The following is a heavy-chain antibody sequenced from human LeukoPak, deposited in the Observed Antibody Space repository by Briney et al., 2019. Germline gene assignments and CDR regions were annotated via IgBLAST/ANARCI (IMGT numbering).Heavy chain of an antibody. CDR3: ARGGQGDGYSADEAFDI. V-gene: IGHV6-1*01. J-gene: IGHJ3*02. CDR1: GDSISSNSP. Sequence: SHTLSLTSAISGDSISSNSPWNWTRQSPSRGLEWLGRTYYRSKWYNDYVVSVKSRVNINPDTSKSQFSLQLNSVTPEDTAVYYCARGGQGDGYSADEAFDIWGQGTMVTVS. CDR2: TYYRSKWYN. D-gene: IGHD5-18*01.